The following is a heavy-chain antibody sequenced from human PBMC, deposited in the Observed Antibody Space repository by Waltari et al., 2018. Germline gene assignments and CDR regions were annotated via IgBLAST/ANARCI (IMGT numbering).Heavy chain of an antibody. CDR3: ARVTPEITYCSGGSCYSFDAFDI. Sequence: QVQLQESGPGLVKPSETLSLTCTVSGGSISSYYWSWNRPPPGQGLEWIGYIYYSGSTNYNPSLKSRVTISVDTSKNQFSLKLSSVTAADTAVYYCARVTPEITYCSGGSCYSFDAFDIWGQGTMVTVSS. CDR2: IYYSGST. CDR1: GGSISSYY. D-gene: IGHD2-15*01. J-gene: IGHJ3*02. V-gene: IGHV4-59*01.